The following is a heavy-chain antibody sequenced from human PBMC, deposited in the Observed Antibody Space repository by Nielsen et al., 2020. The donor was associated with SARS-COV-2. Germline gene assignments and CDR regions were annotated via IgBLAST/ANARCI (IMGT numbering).Heavy chain of an antibody. Sequence: GESLKISCVVSGFNIRGYWMTWVRQAPGKGLDWVGNIKLDGSEKYYVDSVKGRFTISRDNARNTLYLQMNSLRVEDTAVYYCARVGFYGDPEYLDYWGPGTLVTVSS. CDR2: IKLDGSEK. D-gene: IGHD4-17*01. V-gene: IGHV3-7*01. CDR3: ARVGFYGDPEYLDY. CDR1: GFNIRGYW. J-gene: IGHJ4*02.